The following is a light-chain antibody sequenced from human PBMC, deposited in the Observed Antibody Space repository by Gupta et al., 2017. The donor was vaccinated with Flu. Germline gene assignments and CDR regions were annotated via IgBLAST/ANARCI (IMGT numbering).Light chain of an antibody. Sequence: QSALTQPASVSASPGQSITISCTGTNSDVGGYNYVSWYQQHPGESPKLIIYEVTNRPSGVSNRFSGSKSANTASLTISGLQAEDEADYYCTSFTSGSTWVFGGGTKLTVL. J-gene: IGLJ3*02. V-gene: IGLV2-14*01. CDR2: EVT. CDR1: NSDVGGYNY. CDR3: TSFTSGSTWV.